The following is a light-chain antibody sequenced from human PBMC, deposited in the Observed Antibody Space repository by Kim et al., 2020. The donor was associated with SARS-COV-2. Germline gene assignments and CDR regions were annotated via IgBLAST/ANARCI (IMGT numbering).Light chain of an antibody. Sequence: GQSITIFCIGTSSDVGSYNLVSSYQQHPGKAPKLMIYEVSKRPSGVSNRFSGSKSGNTASLTISGLQAEDEADYYCCSYAGTSTLVFGGGTQLTVL. V-gene: IGLV2-23*02. J-gene: IGLJ3*02. CDR1: SSDVGSYNL. CDR3: CSYAGTSTLV. CDR2: EVS.